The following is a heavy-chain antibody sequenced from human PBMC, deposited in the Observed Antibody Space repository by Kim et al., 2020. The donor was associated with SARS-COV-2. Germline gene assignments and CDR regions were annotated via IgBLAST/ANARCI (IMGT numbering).Heavy chain of an antibody. CDR2: ISWNSGSI. V-gene: IGHV3-9*01. J-gene: IGHJ6*02. CDR1: GFTFGDYA. D-gene: IGHD6-19*01. Sequence: GGSLRLSCAASGFTFGDYAMHWVRQAPGKGLEWVSGISWNSGSIGYADSVKGRFTISRDNAKNSLYLQMNSLRAEDTALYYCAKEKAVAGKLYYYYYGMDVWGQGTTVTVSS. CDR3: AKEKAVAGKLYYYYYGMDV.